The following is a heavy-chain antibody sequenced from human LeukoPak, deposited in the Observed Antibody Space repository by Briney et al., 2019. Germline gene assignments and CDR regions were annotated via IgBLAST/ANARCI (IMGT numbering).Heavy chain of an antibody. CDR1: GFTFSTYA. CDR2: ISAGGDST. D-gene: IGHD3-10*01. V-gene: IGHV3-23*01. J-gene: IGHJ4*02. CDR3: AKLWLDTPSISVADY. Sequence: GGSLRLSCAASGFTFSTYAMSWVRQAQGKGLEWVSGISAGGDSTYYRDSVKGRFTMSRDNSKNTLYLQMNSLRADDTAVYYCAKLWLDTPSISVADYWGQGTLVTVSS.